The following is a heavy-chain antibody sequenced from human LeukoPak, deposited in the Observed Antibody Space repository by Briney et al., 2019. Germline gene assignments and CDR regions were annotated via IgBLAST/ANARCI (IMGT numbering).Heavy chain of an antibody. CDR3: AKPVVTGNDAFDI. D-gene: IGHD4-23*01. CDR2: ISYDGSNK. Sequence: GGSLRLSCAASGFTFSSYGMHWVRQAPGKGLEWVAVISYDGSNKYYADSVKGRFTISRDNSKNTLYLQMNSLRAEDTAVYYCAKPVVTGNDAFDIWGQGTMVTVSS. CDR1: GFTFSSYG. V-gene: IGHV3-30*18. J-gene: IGHJ3*02.